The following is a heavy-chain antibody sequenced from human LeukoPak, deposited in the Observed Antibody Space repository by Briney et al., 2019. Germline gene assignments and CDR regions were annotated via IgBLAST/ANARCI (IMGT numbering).Heavy chain of an antibody. Sequence: PSETLSLTCAVYGGSFSGYYWSWIRQPPGKGLEWIGSIYYSGSTYYNPSLKSRVIISVDTSKNQFSLKLSSVTAADTAVYYCARIYDRSGFDFWGQGTLVTVSS. CDR2: IYYSGST. J-gene: IGHJ4*02. D-gene: IGHD3-22*01. CDR1: GGSFSGYY. CDR3: ARIYDRSGFDF. V-gene: IGHV4-34*01.